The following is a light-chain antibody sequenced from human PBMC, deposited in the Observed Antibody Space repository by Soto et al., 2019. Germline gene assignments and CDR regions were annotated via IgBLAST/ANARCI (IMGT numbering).Light chain of an antibody. CDR2: IDSDGSH. Sequence: QSVLTQSPSASASLGASVKLTCSLSSGHSSYAIAWHQHQPDKGPRFLMKIDSDGSHTKGDGIPDRFSGSSSGAERYLTISTLQSEDEADYYCQTWGAGIAFGGGTQLTVL. J-gene: IGLJ3*02. CDR3: QTWGAGIA. CDR1: SGHSSYA. V-gene: IGLV4-69*01.